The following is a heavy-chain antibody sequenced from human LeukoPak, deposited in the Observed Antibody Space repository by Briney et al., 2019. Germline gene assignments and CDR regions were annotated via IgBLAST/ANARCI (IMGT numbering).Heavy chain of an antibody. D-gene: IGHD6-19*01. Sequence: PSETLSLTCAVSGGSISSGGYSWSWIRQPPGKGLEWIGYIYHSGSTNYNPSLKSRVTISVDTSKNQFSLKLSSVTAADTAVYYCARSYSSDGLWGQGTLVTVSS. V-gene: IGHV4-30-2*01. CDR2: IYHSGST. J-gene: IGHJ4*02. CDR1: GGSISSGGYS. CDR3: ARSYSSDGL.